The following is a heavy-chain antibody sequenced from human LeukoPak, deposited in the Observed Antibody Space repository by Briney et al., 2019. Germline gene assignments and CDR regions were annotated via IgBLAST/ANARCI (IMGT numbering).Heavy chain of an antibody. CDR2: MNPNSGNT. D-gene: IGHD3-10*01. CDR1: GYTFTSYD. J-gene: IGHJ6*03. Sequence: ASVKVSCKASGYTFTSYDINWVRQAPGQGLEWMGWMNPNSGNTGYAQKFQGRVTMTRNTSISTAYMELSSLRSEDTAVYYCARGDAGSAYYYYMDVWGKGTTVTVSS. CDR3: ARGDAGSAYYYYMDV. V-gene: IGHV1-8*01.